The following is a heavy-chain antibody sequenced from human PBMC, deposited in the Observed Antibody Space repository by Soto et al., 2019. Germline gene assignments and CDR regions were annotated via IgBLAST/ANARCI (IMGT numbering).Heavy chain of an antibody. Sequence: SVKVSCKASGYTLSSSGFTWVRQAPGQGLEWMGWISANSGNTNYAQKLQGRVTMTTDTSTSTAYMELRGLRSDDTAVYYCAICCNWNYASDYWGQGTLVTVSS. D-gene: IGHD1-7*01. CDR3: AICCNWNYASDY. CDR1: GYTLSSSG. J-gene: IGHJ4*02. CDR2: ISANSGNT. V-gene: IGHV1-18*01.